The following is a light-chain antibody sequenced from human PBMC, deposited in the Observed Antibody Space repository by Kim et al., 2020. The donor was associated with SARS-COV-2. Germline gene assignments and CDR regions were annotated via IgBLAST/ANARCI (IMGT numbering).Light chain of an antibody. CDR2: AAS. J-gene: IGKJ1*01. V-gene: IGKV1-27*01. Sequence: ASAGDRVTITCRASQGISNYLAWYQQKPGKVPKLLVYAASALQSGVSSRFSGSGSGTDFTLTISSLQPEDVATYYCQKYDRAPRTFGQGTKVDIK. CDR3: QKYDRAPRT. CDR1: QGISNY.